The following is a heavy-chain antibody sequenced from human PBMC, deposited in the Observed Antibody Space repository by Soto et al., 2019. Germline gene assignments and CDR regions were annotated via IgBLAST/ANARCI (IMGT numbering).Heavy chain of an antibody. D-gene: IGHD5-18*01. V-gene: IGHV3-23*01. CDR2: ISGTGGSR. J-gene: IGHJ4*02. Sequence: GGSLRLSCEASGFIFRSYAMNLVRQAPGKGLEWVSSISGTGGSRYYADSVKGRFTISRDFSKSTLSLQMNSLRAEDTAVYYCAKGGEYSYTFDYWGQGILVTVSS. CDR3: AKGGEYSYTFDY. CDR1: GFIFRSYA.